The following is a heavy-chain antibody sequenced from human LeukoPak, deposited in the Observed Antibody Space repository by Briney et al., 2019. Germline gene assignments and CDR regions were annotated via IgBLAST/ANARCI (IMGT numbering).Heavy chain of an antibody. V-gene: IGHV3-15*01. J-gene: IGHJ4*02. Sequence: GGSLRLSCAVSGFNFNDAWMSWVRQAPGKGLEWVGRIKSKTDGGTTDYAAPVKGRFTISRDDSKNTLYLQMNSLKTEDTAVYYCTTEPLYDYVWGSYPYWGQGTLVTVSS. CDR2: IKSKTDGGTT. D-gene: IGHD3-16*01. CDR3: TTEPLYDYVWGSYPY. CDR1: GFNFNDAW.